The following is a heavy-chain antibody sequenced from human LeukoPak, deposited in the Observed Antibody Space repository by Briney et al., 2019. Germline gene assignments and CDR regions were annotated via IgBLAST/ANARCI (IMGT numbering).Heavy chain of an antibody. CDR3: ARGGYTGYDFAFDY. D-gene: IGHD5-12*01. CDR1: GFTFSSYS. J-gene: IGHJ4*02. CDR2: ISSTSSYI. V-gene: IGHV3-21*01. Sequence: GGSLRLSCAASGFTFSSYSMNWVRQAPGKGLEWVSSISSTSSYIYYADSVQGRFTISRDNAKNSLYLQMNSLRAEDTAVYHCARGGYTGYDFAFDYWGQGTLVTVSS.